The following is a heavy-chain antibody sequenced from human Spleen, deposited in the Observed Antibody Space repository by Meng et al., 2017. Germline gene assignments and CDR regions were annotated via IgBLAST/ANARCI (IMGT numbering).Heavy chain of an antibody. CDR1: GFTVSHNY. D-gene: IGHD3-22*01. Sequence: GESLKISCAASGFTVSHNYMSWVRQAPGKGLEWVSVIYSGGNTYYADSVKGRFTISRDNSKNTVYLQMNSLRAGDTAVYYCAKDKPYYYDSSAYYYASWGQGTLVTVSS. CDR2: IYSGGNT. V-gene: IGHV3-53*01. J-gene: IGHJ5*02. CDR3: AKDKPYYYDSSAYYYAS.